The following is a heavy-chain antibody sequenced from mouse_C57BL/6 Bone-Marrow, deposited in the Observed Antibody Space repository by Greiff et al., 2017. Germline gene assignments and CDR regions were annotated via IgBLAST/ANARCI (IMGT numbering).Heavy chain of an antibody. Sequence: EVKLVESGGGLVQPKGSLKLSCAASGFSFNTYAMNWVRQAPGKGLEWVARIRSKSNNYATYYADSVKDRFTISRDDSESMLYLQMNNLKTEDTAMYYCVRWGYGSSYGVDYWGQGTTLTVSS. CDR2: IRSKSNNYAT. D-gene: IGHD1-1*01. CDR1: GFSFNTYA. J-gene: IGHJ2*01. CDR3: VRWGYGSSYGVDY. V-gene: IGHV10-1*01.